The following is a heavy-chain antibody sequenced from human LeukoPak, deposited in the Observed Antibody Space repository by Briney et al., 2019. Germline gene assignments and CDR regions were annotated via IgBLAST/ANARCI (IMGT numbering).Heavy chain of an antibody. CDR3: ARQYYGSGSYFALSYYFDY. CDR1: GGSISSSSYY. V-gene: IGHV4-39*01. J-gene: IGHJ4*02. D-gene: IGHD3-10*01. Sequence: KPSETLSLTCTVSGGSISSSSYYWGWIRQPPGKGLEWIGSIYYSGSTYYNPSLKSRVTISVDTSKNQFSLKLSSVTAADTAVYYCARQYYGSGSYFALSYYFDYWGQGTLVTVSS. CDR2: IYYSGST.